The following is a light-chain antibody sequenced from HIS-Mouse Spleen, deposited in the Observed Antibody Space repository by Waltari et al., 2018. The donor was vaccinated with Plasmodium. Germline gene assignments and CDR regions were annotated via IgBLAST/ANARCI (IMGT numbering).Light chain of an antibody. Sequence: QSVLTQPPSASGPHGQWVPISCSGICSNIGINTVNWYQLPGTAPKLLIYSNNQRPSGVPDRFSGSKSGTSASLAISGLQSEDEADYYCAAWDDSLNGVVFGGGTKLTVL. CDR2: SNN. V-gene: IGLV1-44*01. CDR3: AAWDDSLNGVV. CDR1: CSNIGINT. J-gene: IGLJ2*01.